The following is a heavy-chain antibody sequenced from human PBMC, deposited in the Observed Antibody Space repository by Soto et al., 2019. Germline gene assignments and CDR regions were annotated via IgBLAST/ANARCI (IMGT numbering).Heavy chain of an antibody. CDR3: ARGRDGYNTYYYYGMDV. CDR1: GGSFSGYY. V-gene: IGHV4-34*01. CDR2: INHSGST. J-gene: IGHJ6*02. D-gene: IGHD5-12*01. Sequence: PSETLSLTCAVYGGSFSGYYWSWIRQPPGKGLEWIGEINHSGSTNYNPSLKSRVTISVDTSKNQFSLKLSSVTAADTAVYYCARGRDGYNTYYYYGMDVWGQGTTVTVSS.